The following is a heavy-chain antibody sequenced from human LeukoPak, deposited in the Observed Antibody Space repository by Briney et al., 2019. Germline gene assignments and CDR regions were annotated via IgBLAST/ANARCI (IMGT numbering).Heavy chain of an antibody. CDR1: GYTFTGHY. CDR3: AGDWGSVAGTAGDY. Sequence: ASVKVSFKASGYTFTGHYIHWVRQAPAPGLERMGWIIPKSGGTNDQHTFQGRVTMTRDKSINTVYLDLRSVRSDDTAIYYCAGDWGSVAGTAGDYWGQGTLVTVSS. D-gene: IGHD1-14*01. V-gene: IGHV1-2*02. J-gene: IGHJ4*02. CDR2: IIPKSGGT.